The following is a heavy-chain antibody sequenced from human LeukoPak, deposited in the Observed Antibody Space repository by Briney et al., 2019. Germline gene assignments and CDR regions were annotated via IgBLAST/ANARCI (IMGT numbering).Heavy chain of an antibody. CDR2: INPDGSTT. J-gene: IGHJ4*02. CDR3: ARVRVGAYDFEY. V-gene: IGHV3-74*01. Sequence: GGSLRLSCAASGFTLSSYWMHWVRQVPGKGLVWVSRINPDGSTTTYADSVKGRFTISRDNAKNTLYLQMNSLRAEDTAVYYCARVRVGAYDFEYWGQGTLVTVSS. D-gene: IGHD3-10*01. CDR1: GFTLSSYW.